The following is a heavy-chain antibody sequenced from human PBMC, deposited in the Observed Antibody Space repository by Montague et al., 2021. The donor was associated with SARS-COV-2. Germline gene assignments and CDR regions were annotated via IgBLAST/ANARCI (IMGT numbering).Heavy chain of an antibody. CDR1: GESFSGYY. J-gene: IGHJ4*02. CDR3: ARGHQGTTMIVVVMVGEQYYFDY. Sequence: SXTLSLTCAVYGESFSGYYWTWIRQPPGKGLEWIGDINHRGSTKYNPSLKSRVTISVDTSKNQFSLRLSSVTAADTAVYYCARGHQGTTMIVVVMVGEQYYFDYWGQGSLVTVFS. CDR2: INHRGST. V-gene: IGHV4-34*01. D-gene: IGHD3-22*01.